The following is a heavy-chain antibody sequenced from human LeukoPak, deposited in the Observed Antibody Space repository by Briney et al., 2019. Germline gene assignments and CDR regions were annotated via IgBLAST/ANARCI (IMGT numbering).Heavy chain of an antibody. D-gene: IGHD2-21*01. Sequence: GGSLRLSCAASGFTFDDYGMSWVRQAPGKGLEWVSGINWNGGSTGYADSVKGRFTISRDNAKNTLYLQMNSLRAEDTAVYYCARVESHDYSYFDYWGQGTLVTVSS. V-gene: IGHV3-20*04. CDR2: INWNGGST. J-gene: IGHJ4*02. CDR1: GFTFDDYG. CDR3: ARVESHDYSYFDY.